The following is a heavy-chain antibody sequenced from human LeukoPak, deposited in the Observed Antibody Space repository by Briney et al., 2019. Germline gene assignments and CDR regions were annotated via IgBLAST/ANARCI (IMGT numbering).Heavy chain of an antibody. CDR3: ARDPYSGSYGNYYYYFMDV. CDR1: GYTFSSYD. V-gene: IGHV1-8*01. D-gene: IGHD1-26*01. Sequence: GASVKVSCKASGYTFSSYDVHGVRQGTGQGLEWMGWMNPNSGDTGYAQKFQGRVTMTRDTSISTAYMELSSLTSEDTAVYYCARDPYSGSYGNYYYYFMDVWGKGTTVTISS. J-gene: IGHJ6*03. CDR2: MNPNSGDT.